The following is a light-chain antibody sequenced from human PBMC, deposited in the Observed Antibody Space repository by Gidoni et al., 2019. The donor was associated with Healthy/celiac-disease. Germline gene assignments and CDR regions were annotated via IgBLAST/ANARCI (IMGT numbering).Light chain of an antibody. CDR1: QSLLHSNGYNY. V-gene: IGKV2-28*01. CDR2: LGS. CDR3: MQALQTPLT. Sequence: DIVVTQSPLSLPVTPGEPASISCRSSQSLLHSNGYNYLDWYLQKPGQSPQLLIYLGSNRASGVPDRFSGSGSGTDFTLKISRVEAEDVGVYYCMQALQTPLTFGPXTKVDIK. J-gene: IGKJ3*01.